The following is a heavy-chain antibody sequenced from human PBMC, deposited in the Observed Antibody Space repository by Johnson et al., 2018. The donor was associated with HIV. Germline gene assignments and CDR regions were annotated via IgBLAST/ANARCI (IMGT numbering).Heavy chain of an antibody. CDR3: AKDMGYGGNPGAFDI. CDR2: ISSSGSTI. Sequence: QVQLVESGGGVVQPGRSLRLSCAASGFTFSDYYMSWIRQAPGKGLEWLSYISSSGSTIYYADSVKGRFTISRDNAKNSLYLQMNSLRAEDTALYYCAKDMGYGGNPGAFDIWGQGTMVTVSS. CDR1: GFTFSDYY. V-gene: IGHV3-11*01. J-gene: IGHJ3*02. D-gene: IGHD4-23*01.